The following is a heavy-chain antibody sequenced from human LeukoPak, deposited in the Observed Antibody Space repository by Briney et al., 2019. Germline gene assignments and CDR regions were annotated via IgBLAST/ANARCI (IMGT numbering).Heavy chain of an antibody. CDR1: GGTFSSYA. D-gene: IGHD2-21*02. Sequence: SVKVSCKASGGTFSSYAISWVRQAPGQGLEWMGGIIPIFGTANYAQKFQGRVTITTDESTSTAYMELSSLRSEDTAVYYCAKDKAYCGGDCYGSFDYWGQGTLVTVSS. J-gene: IGHJ4*02. CDR3: AKDKAYCGGDCYGSFDY. CDR2: IIPIFGTA. V-gene: IGHV1-69*05.